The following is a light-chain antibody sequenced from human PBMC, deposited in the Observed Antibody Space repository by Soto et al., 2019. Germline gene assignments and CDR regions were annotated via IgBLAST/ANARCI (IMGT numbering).Light chain of an antibody. CDR2: DAS. CDR3: QQFSSYPLT. V-gene: IGKV3-20*01. Sequence: EIVMTQSPATLSLFPGERATLSCRASHTVRNNYLAWYQQKPGQAPRLLIYDASSRATGIPDRFSGGGSGTDFTLTISRLEPEDFAVYYCQQFSSYPLTFGGGTKVDIK. J-gene: IGKJ4*01. CDR1: HTVRNNY.